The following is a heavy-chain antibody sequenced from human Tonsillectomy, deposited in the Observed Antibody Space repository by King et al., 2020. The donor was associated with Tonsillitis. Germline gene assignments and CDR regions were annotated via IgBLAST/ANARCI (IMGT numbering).Heavy chain of an antibody. Sequence: VQLVESGGGGVQPGRSLRLSCAASGFTFSHYGMHWVRQAPGKGLEWGAIIWYDGTNKYYADSVKGRFTGSKDTSKNTLYLQMDSLRVEDTAVYYCAGGSGAVIRGDALDYWGQGTLVTVSS. D-gene: IGHD4-17*01. CDR3: AGGSGAVIRGDALDY. CDR2: IWYDGTNK. CDR1: GFTFSHYG. J-gene: IGHJ4*02. V-gene: IGHV3-33*01.